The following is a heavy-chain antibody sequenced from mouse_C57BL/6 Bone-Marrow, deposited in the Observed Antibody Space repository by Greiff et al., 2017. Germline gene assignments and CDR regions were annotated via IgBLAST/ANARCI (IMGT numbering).Heavy chain of an antibody. CDR1: GFSLTSYA. CDR3: ARNGDDGYPFAY. J-gene: IGHJ3*01. CDR2: IWTGGGT. Sequence: VKVVESGPGLVAPSQSLSITCTVSGFSLTSYAISWVRQPPGKGLEWLGVIWTGGGTNYNSALKSRLSISKDNSKSQVFLKMNSLQTDDTARYDCARNGDDGYPFAYWGQGTLVTVSA. D-gene: IGHD2-3*01. V-gene: IGHV2-9-1*01.